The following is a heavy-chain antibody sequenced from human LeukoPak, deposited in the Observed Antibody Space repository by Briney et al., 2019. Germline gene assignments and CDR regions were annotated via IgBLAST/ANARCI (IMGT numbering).Heavy chain of an antibody. CDR2: ISYDGSNK. Sequence: PGGSLRLSCAASGFTYSSYAMHWVRQAPGKGLEWVAVISYDGSNKYYADSVKGRFTISRDNSKNTLHLQMNSLRAEDTAVCYCARDTARYCSSTSCYAYFDYWGQGTLVTVSS. CDR3: ARDTARYCSSTSCYAYFDY. J-gene: IGHJ4*02. V-gene: IGHV3-30-3*01. CDR1: GFTYSSYA. D-gene: IGHD2-2*01.